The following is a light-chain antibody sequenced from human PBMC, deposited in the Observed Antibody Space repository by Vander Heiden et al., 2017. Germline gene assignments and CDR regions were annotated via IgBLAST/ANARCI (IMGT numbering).Light chain of an antibody. CDR1: SLRNYY. Sequence: SSELTQDPAVSVALGQTVRITCQGDSLRNYYASWYLQKPGQAPVLVIYGNNNRPSGIPDRFSGSSSGDTTSVTITGAQAGDEANYYCNSRDTSGDHVVFGGGTKLTVL. J-gene: IGLJ2*01. V-gene: IGLV3-19*01. CDR2: GNN. CDR3: NSRDTSGDHVV.